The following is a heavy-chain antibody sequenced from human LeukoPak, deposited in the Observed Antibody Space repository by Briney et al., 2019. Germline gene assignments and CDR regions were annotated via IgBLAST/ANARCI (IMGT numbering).Heavy chain of an antibody. CDR1: GYSFTSYW. J-gene: IGHJ3*01. Sequence: GESLKISCKGSGYSFTSYWIGWVRQMPGKGLECMGIIYPGDSDTRYSPSFQGQVTISADRSISTAYLQWSSLKASDTAMYYCARHVSSSRVAYDVWGQGTMVTVSS. V-gene: IGHV5-51*01. CDR2: IYPGDSDT. D-gene: IGHD2-2*01. CDR3: ARHVSSSRVAYDV.